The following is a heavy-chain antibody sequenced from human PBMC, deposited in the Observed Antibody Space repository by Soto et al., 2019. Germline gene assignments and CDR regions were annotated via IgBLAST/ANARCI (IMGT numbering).Heavy chain of an antibody. Sequence: LRLSCATSGLTFSNYAMSWVRQAPGGGLEWVSSMSGSSSTTCYADSVRGRFTISRDRSKNTLYLQMSSLRAEDTALYYCAKNQERELPRVIDFWGQGTLVTVSS. CDR2: MSGSSSTT. V-gene: IGHV3-23*01. CDR1: GLTFSNYA. D-gene: IGHD1-7*01. CDR3: AKNQERELPRVIDF. J-gene: IGHJ4*02.